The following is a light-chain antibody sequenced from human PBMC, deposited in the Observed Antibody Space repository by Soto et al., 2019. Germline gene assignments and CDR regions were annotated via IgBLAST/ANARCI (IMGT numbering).Light chain of an antibody. J-gene: IGLJ1*01. Sequence: QSALTQPASVSGSPGQSITIPCTGTSSDVGGYNYVSWYQQHPGKAPKLMIYDVSNRPSGVSNRFSGSKSGNTASLTISGLQAEDEADYYCSSYTSSSTYVFGTGTKV. CDR2: DVS. CDR3: SSYTSSSTYV. V-gene: IGLV2-14*01. CDR1: SSDVGGYNY.